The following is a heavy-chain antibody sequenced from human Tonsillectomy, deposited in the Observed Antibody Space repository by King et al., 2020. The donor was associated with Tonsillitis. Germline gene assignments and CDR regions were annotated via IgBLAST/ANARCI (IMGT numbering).Heavy chain of an antibody. CDR2: FYLNSGII. CDR3: ARGTMGDYFGMDV. J-gene: IGHJ6*02. V-gene: IGHV3-9*01. Sequence: QLVQSGGGLVQPGRSLRLSCAASGFTFDDYSLHWVRQAPGKGLEWGSGFYLNSGIIGYADSVKGPVTISRDNAKNTLYLQMNSLRVEDTALYYCARGTMGDYFGMDVWGQGTTVTVSS. D-gene: IGHD1-26*01. CDR1: GFTFDDYS.